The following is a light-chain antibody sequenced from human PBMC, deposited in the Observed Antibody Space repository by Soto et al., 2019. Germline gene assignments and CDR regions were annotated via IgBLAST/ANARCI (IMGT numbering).Light chain of an antibody. J-gene: IGKJ4*01. V-gene: IGKV1-39*01. CDR3: QQSYNSLLLT. Sequence: QMTQSPSSLSASVGDRVTITCRASQSISTYLNWYQQKPGEAPKLLIYSASNLQTGVPSRFSGSGSGTDFTLTISSLQPEDFATYYCQQSYNSLLLTFGGGTQVE. CDR2: SAS. CDR1: QSISTY.